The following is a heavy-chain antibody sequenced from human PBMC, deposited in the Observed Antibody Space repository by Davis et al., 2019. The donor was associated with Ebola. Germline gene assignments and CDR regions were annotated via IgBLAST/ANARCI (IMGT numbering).Heavy chain of an antibody. D-gene: IGHD1-1*01. CDR2: INPSGGST. V-gene: IGHV1-46*01. J-gene: IGHJ4*02. CDR3: ARDPTSTWIDY. Sequence: ASVKVSCKASGYTFSSHYMQWVRQAPGQGLEWMGIINPSGGSTSYAQKFQGRVTMTRDTSTSTVYMELGSLTSEDTAVYYCARDPTSTWIDYWGQGTLVTVSS. CDR1: GYTFSSHY.